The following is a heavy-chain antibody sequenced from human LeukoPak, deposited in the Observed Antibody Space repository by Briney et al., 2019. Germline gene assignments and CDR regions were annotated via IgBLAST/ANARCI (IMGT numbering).Heavy chain of an antibody. Sequence: GGSLRLSCAASGFTFDDYAMHWVRQAPGKGLEWVSGISWNSGSIGYADSVKGRFTISRDNAKNSLYLQMNSLRAEDTALYYCAKARSSLYYYYGMDVWGQGTTVTVSS. D-gene: IGHD6-13*01. J-gene: IGHJ6*02. V-gene: IGHV3-9*01. CDR2: ISWNSGSI. CDR3: AKARSSLYYYYGMDV. CDR1: GFTFDDYA.